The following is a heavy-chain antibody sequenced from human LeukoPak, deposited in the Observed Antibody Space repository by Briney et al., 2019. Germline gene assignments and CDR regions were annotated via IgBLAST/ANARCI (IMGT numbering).Heavy chain of an antibody. CDR2: IVVGSGNT. V-gene: IGHV1-58*01. Sequence: SVNVSCKASGFTFTSSAVQWVRQARGQRLEWIGWIVVGSGNTNYAQKLQERVTITRDMSTSTAYMELSSLRSEDTAVYYCAALDPALGYYYYGMDVWGQGTTVTVSS. J-gene: IGHJ6*02. CDR1: GFTFTSSA. CDR3: AALDPALGYYYYGMDV.